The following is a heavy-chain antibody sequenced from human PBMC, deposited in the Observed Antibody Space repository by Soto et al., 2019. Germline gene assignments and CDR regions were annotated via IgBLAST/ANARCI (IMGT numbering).Heavy chain of an antibody. D-gene: IGHD3-3*01. CDR3: GKGKELGVVRYGLDA. V-gene: IGHV3-74*01. CDR1: GFSVKRYW. J-gene: IGHJ6*02. Sequence: GSLRLCCAASGFSVKRYWMHWVRQAPGKGLVWLSRFGGDENYTDYADSVRGRFTISTDIAKNTIYLQMNSLRAEDTAVYYCGKGKELGVVRYGLDAWGQGTTVTVSS. CDR2: FGGDENYT.